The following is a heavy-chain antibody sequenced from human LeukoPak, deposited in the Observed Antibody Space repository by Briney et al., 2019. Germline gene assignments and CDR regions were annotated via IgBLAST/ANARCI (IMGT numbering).Heavy chain of an antibody. CDR3: ARAEVGATEYFQH. V-gene: IGHV1-69*04. D-gene: IGHD1-26*01. J-gene: IGHJ1*01. Sequence: ASVKVSCKASGGTFSSYAISWVRQAPGQGLEWMGRIIPILGIANYAQKFQGRVTITADKSTSTAYMELSSLRSEDTAVYYCARAEVGATEYFQHWGQGTLVTVSS. CDR2: IIPILGIA. CDR1: GGTFSSYA.